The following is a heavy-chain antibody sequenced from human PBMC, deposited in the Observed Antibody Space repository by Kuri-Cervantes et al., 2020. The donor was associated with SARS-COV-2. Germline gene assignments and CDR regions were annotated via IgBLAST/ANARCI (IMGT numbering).Heavy chain of an antibody. CDR3: VRDGDHWNFDY. V-gene: IGHV3-33*01. CDR2: IWYDGSNK. D-gene: IGHD1-1*01. Sequence: GGSLRLSCAASGFTFSSYGMYWVRQAPGKGLEWVAVIWYDGSNKYYADSVKGRFTLSRDNAKNMLFLQMNSLRAEDTAVYYCVRDGDHWNFDYWGQGTLVTVSS. CDR1: GFTFSSYG. J-gene: IGHJ4*02.